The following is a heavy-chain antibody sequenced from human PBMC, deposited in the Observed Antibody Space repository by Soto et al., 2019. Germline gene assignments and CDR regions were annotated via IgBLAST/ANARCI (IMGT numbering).Heavy chain of an antibody. Sequence: SETLSLTCIVSGGSIYRSGYYWGWIRQPPGRGLEWIGNIDYNGVTYSNPSLKSRVTISRDTSKNQFSLKLTSVTAADTALYYCGKVLVGATGHTDYDSWGTGTLVTDSS. CDR1: GGSIYRSGYY. D-gene: IGHD2-15*01. V-gene: IGHV4-39*01. CDR3: GKVLVGATGHTDYDS. J-gene: IGHJ4*02. CDR2: IDYNGVT.